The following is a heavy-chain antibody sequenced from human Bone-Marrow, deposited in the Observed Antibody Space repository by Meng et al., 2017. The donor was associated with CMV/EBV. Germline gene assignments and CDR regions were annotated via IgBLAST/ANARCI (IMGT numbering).Heavy chain of an antibody. CDR1: GFTFSSYW. CDR2: IKQDGSEK. Sequence: GESLKISCAASGFTFSSYWMSWVRQAPGKGLEWVANIKQDGSEKYYVDSVKGRFTISRDNAKNSLYLQMNSLRAEDTAVYYCARGTHYDFWSGYQPNYYYYGMDVWGQGTTVTVSS. J-gene: IGHJ6*02. CDR3: ARGTHYDFWSGYQPNYYYYGMDV. D-gene: IGHD3-3*01. V-gene: IGHV3-7*01.